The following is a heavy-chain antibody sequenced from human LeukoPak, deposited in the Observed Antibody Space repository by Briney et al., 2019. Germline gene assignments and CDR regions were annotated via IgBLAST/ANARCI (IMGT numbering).Heavy chain of an antibody. J-gene: IGHJ3*02. Sequence: ESGPTLVKPTQTLTLTCTFSGFSLSTSGVGVGWIRQPPGEALEWLALIYWDDDKRYSPSLKSRLTITKDTSKNQVVLTMTNMDPVDTATYYCAHRQNWGEAFDIWGQGTMVTVSS. CDR2: IYWDDDK. D-gene: IGHD7-27*01. CDR3: AHRQNWGEAFDI. V-gene: IGHV2-5*02. CDR1: GFSLSTSGVG.